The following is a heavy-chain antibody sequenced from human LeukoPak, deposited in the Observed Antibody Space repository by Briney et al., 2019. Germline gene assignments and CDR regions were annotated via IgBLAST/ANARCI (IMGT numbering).Heavy chain of an antibody. D-gene: IGHD3-10*01. J-gene: IGHJ6*03. CDR2: IYHSGST. CDR3: ARVKVRGVKSSRYYYYYMDV. Sequence: PSETLSLTCTVSGYSISSGYYWGWIRQPPGKGLEWIGSIYHSGSTYYNPSLKSRVTISVDTSKNQFSLKLSSVTAADTAVYYCARVKVRGVKSSRYYYYYMDVWGKGTTVTVSS. V-gene: IGHV4-38-2*02. CDR1: GYSISSGYY.